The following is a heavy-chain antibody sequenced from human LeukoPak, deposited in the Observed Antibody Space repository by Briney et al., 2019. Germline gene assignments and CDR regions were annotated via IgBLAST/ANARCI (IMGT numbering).Heavy chain of an antibody. V-gene: IGHV3-23*01. D-gene: IGHD4-17*01. J-gene: IGHJ4*02. Sequence: GGSLRLSRAASGFTFSSYAMSWVRQAPGKGLEWVSAISGSGGSTYYADSVKGRFTISRDNSKNTLYLQMNSLRAEDTAVYYCAKAPNDYGDSYFDYWGQGTLVTVSS. CDR3: AKAPNDYGDSYFDY. CDR2: ISGSGGST. CDR1: GFTFSSYA.